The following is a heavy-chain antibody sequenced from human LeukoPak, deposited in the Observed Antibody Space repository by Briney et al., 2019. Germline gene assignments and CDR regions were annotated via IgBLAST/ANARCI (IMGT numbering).Heavy chain of an antibody. D-gene: IGHD7-27*01. Sequence: ASVKVSCKASGYTFTSYGISWVRQAPGKGLEWMGWISAYNGNTNYAQELQGRVTMTTDTYTSKAYMEVRRLRSDDTDVYNCAHCILGTDAFDIGGQGTRVTVSP. V-gene: IGHV1-18*01. J-gene: IGHJ3*02. CDR2: ISAYNGNT. CDR1: GYTFTSYG. CDR3: AHCILGTDAFDI.